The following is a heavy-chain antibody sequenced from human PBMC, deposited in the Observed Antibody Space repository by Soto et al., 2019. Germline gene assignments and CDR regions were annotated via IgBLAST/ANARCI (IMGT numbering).Heavy chain of an antibody. Sequence: PSETLSLTCSVSGVSITTYYWSWIRQPPGKGLEWIGHVYYSGSTNYNPSLKSRITISEDTSKNQFSLKLSSVTAADTAVYFCARGNFWSGYRTPNWFDPWGQGTLVTVS. V-gene: IGHV4-59*01. CDR1: GVSITTYY. CDR2: VYYSGST. J-gene: IGHJ5*02. CDR3: ARGNFWSGYRTPNWFDP. D-gene: IGHD3-3*01.